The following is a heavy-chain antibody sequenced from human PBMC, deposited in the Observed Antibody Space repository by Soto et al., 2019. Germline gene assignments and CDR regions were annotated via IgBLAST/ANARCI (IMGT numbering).Heavy chain of an antibody. V-gene: IGHV4-34*01. CDR2: INHSGST. CDR1: GGSFSGYY. J-gene: IGHJ5*02. CDR3: ARGALEWLLLGNWFDP. Sequence: SETLSLTCAVYGGSFSGYYWSWIRQPPGKGLEWIGEINHSGSTNYNPSIKSRVTLSVDTSKIQFSLKLSSVTAVDTAVYYCARGALEWLLLGNWFDPWGQGTLVTVS. D-gene: IGHD3-3*01.